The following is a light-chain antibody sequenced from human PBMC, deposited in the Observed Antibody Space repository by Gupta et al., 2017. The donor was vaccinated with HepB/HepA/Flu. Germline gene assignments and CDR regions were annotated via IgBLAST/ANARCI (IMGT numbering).Light chain of an antibody. V-gene: IGKV3-11*01. Sequence: EIVLTQSPATLSLSPGERATLSCRASQSVSSFLAWYQQKPGQAPRLLIYDACNRATGITARFSGGGEAKDFTLTSSRREDEDCAVYYWHQRSTCITFGRGTTVEIK. CDR3: HQRSTCIT. J-gene: IGKJ4*01. CDR1: QSVSSF. CDR2: DAC.